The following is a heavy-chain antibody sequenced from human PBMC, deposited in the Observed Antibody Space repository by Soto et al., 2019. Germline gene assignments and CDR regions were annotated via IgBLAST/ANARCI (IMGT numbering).Heavy chain of an antibody. Sequence: EVQLVESGGGLAQPGGSLRLSCAASGFTFSDYGVTWVRQAPGKGLEWISYISSGRDTIYYADSVKGRFTISRDEAKETLFLQMNSLRDEDTAVYYCTRVSRTWEDDYWGRGTLVTVSS. D-gene: IGHD1-26*01. CDR3: TRVSRTWEDDY. J-gene: IGHJ4*02. CDR2: ISSGRDTI. V-gene: IGHV3-48*02. CDR1: GFTFSDYG.